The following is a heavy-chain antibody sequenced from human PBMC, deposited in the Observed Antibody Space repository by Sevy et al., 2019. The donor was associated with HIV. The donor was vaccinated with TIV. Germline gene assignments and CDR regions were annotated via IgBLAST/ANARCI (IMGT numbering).Heavy chain of an antibody. CDR3: AREYLDPVGYCSGGSCCGGWFDP. J-gene: IGHJ5*02. CDR1: GFTFSDYY. D-gene: IGHD2-15*01. Sequence: GGSLRLSCAASGFTFSDYYMSWIRQAPGKGLEWVSYISSSGSTIYYEDSVKGRFTISRDNAKNSLYLQMNSLIAEDTAVYYCAREYLDPVGYCSGGSCCGGWFDPWGQGTLVTVSS. CDR2: ISSSGSTI. V-gene: IGHV3-11*04.